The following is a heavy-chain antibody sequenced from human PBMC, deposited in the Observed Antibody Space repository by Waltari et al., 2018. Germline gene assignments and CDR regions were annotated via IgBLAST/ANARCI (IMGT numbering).Heavy chain of an antibody. CDR2: LSGSGLI. D-gene: IGHD3-10*01. Sequence: ELQLLASGGGLAQPGGSVRVSCASSGFTLPSSTLNWVRQAPGRGLEWLALLSGSGLIDYADSVKGRFTISRDTSKNTVYLQMDSLRAEDTAVYYCAKDEGNRRAPTFGMDVWGRGTTVIVS. V-gene: IGHV3-23*01. CDR3: AKDEGNRRAPTFGMDV. J-gene: IGHJ6*02. CDR1: GFTLPSST.